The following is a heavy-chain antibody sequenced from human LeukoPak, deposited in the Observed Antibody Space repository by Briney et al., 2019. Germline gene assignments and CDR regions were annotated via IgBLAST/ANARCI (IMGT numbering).Heavy chain of an antibody. Sequence: GGSLRLSCAASGFTFSSYSMNWVRQAPGKGLEWVSSISSSRSCIYYADSVKGRFTISRDNAKNSLYLQMNSLRAEDTAVYYCARDLSSIDSSGPGDYWGQGTLVTVSS. D-gene: IGHD6-19*01. J-gene: IGHJ4*02. CDR2: ISSSRSCI. CDR3: ARDLSSIDSSGPGDY. V-gene: IGHV3-21*01. CDR1: GFTFSSYS.